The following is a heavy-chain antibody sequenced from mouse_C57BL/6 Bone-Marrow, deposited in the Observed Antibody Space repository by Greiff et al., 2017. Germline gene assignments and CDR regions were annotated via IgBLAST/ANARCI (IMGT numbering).Heavy chain of an antibody. J-gene: IGHJ1*03. V-gene: IGHV5-4*01. CDR3: ARDYYGSSWYFDV. Sequence: EVKLMESGGGLVKPGGSLKLSCAASGFTFSSYAMSWVRQTPGKRLEWVATISDGGSYTYYPDNVKGRFTISRDNAKNNLYLQMSHLKSEDTAMYYCARDYYGSSWYFDVWGTGTTVTVSS. CDR1: GFTFSSYA. CDR2: ISDGGSYT. D-gene: IGHD1-1*01.